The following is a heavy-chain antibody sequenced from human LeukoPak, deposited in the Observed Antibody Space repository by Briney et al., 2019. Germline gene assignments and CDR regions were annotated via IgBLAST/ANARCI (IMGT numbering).Heavy chain of an antibody. Sequence: SGGSLRLSCAASGFTFSSYSMNWVRQAPGKGLEWVSSISSSGSYIYYADSVKGRFTISRDNAKNSLYLQMNSLRAEDTAVYYCARNGGYYYDSSGYYQYYYYYMDVWGKGTTVTVSS. CDR2: ISSSGSYI. J-gene: IGHJ6*03. V-gene: IGHV3-21*01. CDR3: ARNGGYYYDSSGYYQYYYYYMDV. CDR1: GFTFSSYS. D-gene: IGHD3-22*01.